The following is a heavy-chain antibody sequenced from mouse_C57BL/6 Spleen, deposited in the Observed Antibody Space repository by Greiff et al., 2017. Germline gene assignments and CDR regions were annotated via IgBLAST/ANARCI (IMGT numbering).Heavy chain of an antibody. V-gene: IGHV1-61*01. CDR3: ASREVYYGNFDY. J-gene: IGHJ2*01. CDR1: GYTFTSYW. CDR2: IYPSDSDT. Sequence: VQLQQPGAELVRPGSSVKLSCKASGYTFTSYWMDWVKQRPGQGLEWIGNIYPSDSDTHYTQKFKGKATLTADKSSSTAYMQLSSLTSEDSAVYYCASREVYYGNFDYWGQGTTLTVSS. D-gene: IGHD2-1*01.